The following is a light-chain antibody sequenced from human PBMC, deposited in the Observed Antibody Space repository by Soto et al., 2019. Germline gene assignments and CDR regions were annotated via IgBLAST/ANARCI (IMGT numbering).Light chain of an antibody. CDR3: QQTNSFPIT. CDR1: QDISSW. V-gene: IGKV1-12*01. J-gene: IGKJ5*01. CDR2: AAA. Sequence: DIQMTQSPSSVSASVGDRVTITCRASQDISSWLAWYQLRPGKPPNLLIYAAASLQSGVPSRFSGSGSGTDFTLTISSLQPEDFATYYCQQTNSFPITFAQGTRLEIK.